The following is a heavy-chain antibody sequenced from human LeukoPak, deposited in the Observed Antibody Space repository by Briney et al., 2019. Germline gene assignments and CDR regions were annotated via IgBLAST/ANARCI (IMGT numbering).Heavy chain of an antibody. V-gene: IGHV1-18*04. D-gene: IGHD6-25*01. Sequence: ASVKVSCKASGYTFTSYGISWVRQAPGQGLEWMGWISGYNGQTKYAQALQGRVSMTTDTSTSTAYMELTNLRSDDTAVYYCAKAVVAAGFDYWGQGALVTVSS. CDR1: GYTFTSYG. CDR3: AKAVVAAGFDY. CDR2: ISGYNGQT. J-gene: IGHJ4*02.